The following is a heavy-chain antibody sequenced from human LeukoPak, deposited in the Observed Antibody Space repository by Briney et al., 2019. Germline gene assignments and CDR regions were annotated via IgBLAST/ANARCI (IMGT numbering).Heavy chain of an antibody. D-gene: IGHD6-19*01. Sequence: GRSLRLSCAASGFTFSSYGMHWVRQAPGKGLEWVAVISYDGSNKYYADSVKGRFTISRDNSKNTLYLQMNSLRAEDTAVYYCARGPPLWSKIAVAGTDFDYWGQGTLVTVSS. CDR1: GFTFSSYG. J-gene: IGHJ4*02. CDR2: ISYDGSNK. V-gene: IGHV3-30*03. CDR3: ARGPPLWSKIAVAGTDFDY.